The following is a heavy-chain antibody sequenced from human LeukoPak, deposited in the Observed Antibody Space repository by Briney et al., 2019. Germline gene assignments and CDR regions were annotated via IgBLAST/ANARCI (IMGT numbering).Heavy chain of an antibody. CDR2: IIPIFGTA. Sequence: ASVKVSCKASGGTFSSYAISWVRQAPGQGLEWMGGIIPIFGTANYAQKFQGRVTITADVSTSTAYMELSSLRSEDTAVYYCARDGMEGDYGDYVRPYWGQGTLVTVSS. CDR1: GGTFSSYA. CDR3: ARDGMEGDYGDYVRPY. V-gene: IGHV1-69*01. J-gene: IGHJ4*02. D-gene: IGHD4-17*01.